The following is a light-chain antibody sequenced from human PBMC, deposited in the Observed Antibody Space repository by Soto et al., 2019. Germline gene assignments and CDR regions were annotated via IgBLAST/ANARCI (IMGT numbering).Light chain of an antibody. Sequence: QSALTQPRSVSGSPGQSVTMSCTGTSSDVGGYNYVSWYQQHPGKAPKLMIYDVSKRPSGVPDRFSGSKSDNTASLTISGLQAEDEADYYCCSYAGSYTFVFGTGTKVTVL. J-gene: IGLJ1*01. V-gene: IGLV2-11*01. CDR1: SSDVGGYNY. CDR2: DVS. CDR3: CSYAGSYTFV.